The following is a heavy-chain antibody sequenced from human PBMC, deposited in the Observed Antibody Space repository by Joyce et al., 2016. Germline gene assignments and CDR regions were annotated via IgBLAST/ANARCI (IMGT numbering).Heavy chain of an antibody. CDR1: GYSFTSHW. V-gene: IGHV5-10-1*03. CDR2: IDPRDSYT. J-gene: IGHJ5*02. Sequence: EVQLVQSGAEVKKPGESLRTSCKGSGYSFTSHWSSWGRQMPGKGLEWMGRIDPRDSYTDYSPSCEGHVTISVDKTISAAYLQWSSLRASDTAIYYCARHVTDWFDPWGQGSLVTVSS. CDR3: ARHVTDWFDP. D-gene: IGHD3-10*02.